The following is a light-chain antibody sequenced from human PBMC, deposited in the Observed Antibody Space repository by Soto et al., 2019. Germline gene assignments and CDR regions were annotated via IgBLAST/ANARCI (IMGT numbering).Light chain of an antibody. CDR1: QSISSW. CDR3: QQYSIFSLT. V-gene: IGKV1-5*03. Sequence: DIRMTQSPSTLSASVGDRVTITCRASQSISSWLAWYQQKPGKAPKLLIYKASSLESGVPSRSTGSCSGTESTLTISLLQSDDFATYYCQQYSIFSLTFGGVTKVEIK. CDR2: KAS. J-gene: IGKJ4*01.